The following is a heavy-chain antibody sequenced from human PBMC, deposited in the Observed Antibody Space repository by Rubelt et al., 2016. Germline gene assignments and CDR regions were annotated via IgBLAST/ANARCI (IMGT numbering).Heavy chain of an antibody. CDR1: GYTFTGYY. Sequence: QVQLVQSGAEVKKPGASVKVSCKASGYTFTGYYMHWVRQAPGQGLEWVGRINPNSDGTNYAQNLQGRVTMTGDTSITTAYMELSRRRSSDTAVFYCARESSSGWYIDYWGQGTLVTVSS. V-gene: IGHV1-2*06. CDR2: INPNSDGT. D-gene: IGHD6-19*01. CDR3: ARESSSGWYIDY. J-gene: IGHJ4*02.